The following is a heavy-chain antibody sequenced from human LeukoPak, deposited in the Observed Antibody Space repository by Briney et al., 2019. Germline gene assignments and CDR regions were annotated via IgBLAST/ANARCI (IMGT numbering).Heavy chain of an antibody. D-gene: IGHD2-21*02. Sequence: ASVKVSCKASGYTFTSYDINWVRQATGQGLEWMGWINPNSGDTNYAQKFQGRVTMTRDTSISTANMEVSRLKSDDTAVYYCARDSLPYDAFDIWGQGTMVTVSS. CDR1: GYTFTSYD. J-gene: IGHJ3*02. CDR2: INPNSGDT. V-gene: IGHV1-2*02. CDR3: ARDSLPYDAFDI.